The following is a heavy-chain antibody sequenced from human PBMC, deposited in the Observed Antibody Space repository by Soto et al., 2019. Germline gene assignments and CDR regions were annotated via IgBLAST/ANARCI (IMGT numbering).Heavy chain of an antibody. V-gene: IGHV4-30-2*01. CDR2: IYHSGST. CDR1: DGCISSGGYS. Sequence: SQTLSLTCTVYDGCISSGGYSWSWIRQPPGKGLEWIGYIYHSGSTYYNPSLKSRVTISVVRSKNQFSLKLSSVTAADTAVHYCASGTYYYGSGSYIRAEYFQHWGQGTLVTVSS. D-gene: IGHD3-10*01. J-gene: IGHJ1*01. CDR3: ASGTYYYGSGSYIRAEYFQH.